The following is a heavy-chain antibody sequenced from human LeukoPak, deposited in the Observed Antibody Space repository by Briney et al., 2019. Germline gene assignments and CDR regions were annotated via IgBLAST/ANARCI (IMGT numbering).Heavy chain of an antibody. CDR3: AKDYSSGYSYYFDY. Sequence: PGGSLRLSCAASGFTFSSYAMSWVRQAPGKGLEWVSAISGSGGSTYYADSVKGRFTIPRDNSKNTLYLQMNSLRAEDTAVYYCAKDYSSGYSYYFDYWGQGTLVTVSS. V-gene: IGHV3-23*01. CDR1: GFTFSSYA. D-gene: IGHD3-22*01. J-gene: IGHJ4*02. CDR2: ISGSGGST.